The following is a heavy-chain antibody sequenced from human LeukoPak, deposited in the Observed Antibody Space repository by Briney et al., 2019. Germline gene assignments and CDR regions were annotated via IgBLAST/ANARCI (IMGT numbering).Heavy chain of an antibody. CDR3: ARVGSGWTLDY. CDR2: ISYDGSNK. Sequence: GGSLRLSCAASGFTFSSYAMHWVRQAPGKGLEGVAVISYDGSNKYYADSVKGRFTISRDNAKNSLYLQMNSLRAEDTAVYYCARVGSGWTLDYWGQGTLVTVSS. CDR1: GFTFSSYA. V-gene: IGHV3-30-3*01. D-gene: IGHD6-19*01. J-gene: IGHJ4*02.